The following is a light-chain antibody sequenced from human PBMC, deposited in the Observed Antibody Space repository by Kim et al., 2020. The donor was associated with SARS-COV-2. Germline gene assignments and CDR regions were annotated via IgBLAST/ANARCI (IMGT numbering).Light chain of an antibody. V-gene: IGKV2-29*02. CDR3: MQGINLPPT. Sequence: DIVMTQTPLSLSVTPGQPASISCKSSQSLLHSDGKTYLYWYLQKPGQSPQLLIYAVSSRFSGVPDRFSGSGSGTDFTLKISRVEAEDVGVYYCMQGINLPPTFGQGTKLEI. J-gene: IGKJ2*01. CDR1: QSLLHSDGKTY. CDR2: AVS.